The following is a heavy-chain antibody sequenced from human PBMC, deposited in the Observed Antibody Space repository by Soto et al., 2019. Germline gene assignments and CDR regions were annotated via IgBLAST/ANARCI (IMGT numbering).Heavy chain of an antibody. CDR2: MSGTGGST. V-gene: IGHV3-23*01. J-gene: IGHJ4*02. CDR3: AKAGFSSGWSPSSFDY. Sequence: EVQLLESGGGLVQPGRSLRLSCAASGFTFSSYAMNWVRQAPGKGLEWVSAMSGTGGSTYYADSVKGRFTSSRDNSKNTLYLQMNSLRVEDTAVFYFAKAGFSSGWSPSSFDYWGQGTVVSVSS. D-gene: IGHD6-19*01. CDR1: GFTFSSYA.